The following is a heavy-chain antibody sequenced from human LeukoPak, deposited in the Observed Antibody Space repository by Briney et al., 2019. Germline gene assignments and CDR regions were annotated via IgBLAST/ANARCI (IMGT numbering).Heavy chain of an antibody. CDR2: IIPIFGTA. CDR1: GYTFTSYY. D-gene: IGHD3-16*01. Sequence: ASVKVSCKASGYTFTSYYMHWVRQAPGQGLEWMGRIIPIFGTANYAQKFQGRVTITTDESTSTAYMELSSLRSEDTAVYYCARDRMITFGGVTQYFDYWGQGTLVTASS. J-gene: IGHJ4*02. CDR3: ARDRMITFGGVTQYFDY. V-gene: IGHV1-69*05.